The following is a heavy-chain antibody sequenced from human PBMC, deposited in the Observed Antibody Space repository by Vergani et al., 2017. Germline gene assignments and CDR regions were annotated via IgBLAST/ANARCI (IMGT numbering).Heavy chain of an antibody. D-gene: IGHD3-10*01. Sequence: EVQLVESGGGLVKPGGSLRLSCAASGFTFSNAWMSWVRQAPGKGLEWVGRIKSKTDGGTTDYAAPVKGRFTISRDDSKNTLYLQMNSLKTEDTAVYYCAEDTEEYYGSGSNVGGGFDPWGQGTLVTVSS. V-gene: IGHV3-15*01. CDR1: GFTFSNAW. CDR2: IKSKTDGGTT. CDR3: AEDTEEYYGSGSNVGGGFDP. J-gene: IGHJ5*02.